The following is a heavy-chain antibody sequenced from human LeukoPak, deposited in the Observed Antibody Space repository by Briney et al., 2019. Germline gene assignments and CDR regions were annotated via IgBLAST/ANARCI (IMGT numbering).Heavy chain of an antibody. J-gene: IGHJ4*02. CDR2: IKSKTEGGTT. Sequence: GGSLRLSCAASGFTFSNAWMSWVRQAPGKGLEWVGRIKSKTEGGTTDYAAPVKGRFTISRDDSKNTLYLQMNSLKTEDTAVYYCTTDSYYDFWSGPPIDYWGQGALVTVSS. CDR3: TTDSYYDFWSGPPIDY. D-gene: IGHD3-3*01. CDR1: GFTFSNAW. V-gene: IGHV3-15*01.